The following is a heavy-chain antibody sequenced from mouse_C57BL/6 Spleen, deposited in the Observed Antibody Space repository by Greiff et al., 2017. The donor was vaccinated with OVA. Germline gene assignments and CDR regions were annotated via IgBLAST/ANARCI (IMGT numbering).Heavy chain of an antibody. J-gene: IGHJ1*03. Sequence: EVQLQQSGPELVKPGASVKISCKASGYSFTDYNMNWVKQSNGKSLEWIGVINPNYGTTSSNQKFKGKATLTVDQSSSTAYMQLNSLTSEDSAVYYCARGGHYGNDWYFDVWGTGTTVTVSS. CDR2: INPNYGTT. D-gene: IGHD2-1*01. CDR1: GYSFTDYN. CDR3: ARGGHYGNDWYFDV. V-gene: IGHV1-39*01.